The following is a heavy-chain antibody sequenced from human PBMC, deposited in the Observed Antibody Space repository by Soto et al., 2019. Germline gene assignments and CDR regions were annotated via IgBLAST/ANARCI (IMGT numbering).Heavy chain of an antibody. Sequence: EVQLLESGGGLVQPGGSLRLSCAASGFTFSIYAMNWVRQAPGXGLEWVAGIIGAGAPYYADPVKGRFTISRDNSKNTLYLQMNSLRDEDTALYFCAKDFTPDSRWDIDYWGQGTLVTVSS. CDR1: GFTFSIYA. J-gene: IGHJ4*02. V-gene: IGHV3-23*01. CDR3: AKDFTPDSRWDIDY. D-gene: IGHD1-26*01. CDR2: IIGAGAP.